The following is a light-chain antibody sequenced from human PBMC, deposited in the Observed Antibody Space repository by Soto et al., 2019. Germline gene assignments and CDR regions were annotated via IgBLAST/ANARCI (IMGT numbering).Light chain of an antibody. CDR2: DVS. J-gene: IGLJ1*01. Sequence: QSALTQPRSVSGSPGQSVTISCTGTSSDVGGYNYVSWYQQHPGKAPKLMIYDVSKRPSGVPDRFSGSKSGNTASLTISGIQDEDEADYYCCSYAGSYTYVFGTGTKLTVL. CDR1: SSDVGGYNY. CDR3: CSYAGSYTYV. V-gene: IGLV2-11*01.